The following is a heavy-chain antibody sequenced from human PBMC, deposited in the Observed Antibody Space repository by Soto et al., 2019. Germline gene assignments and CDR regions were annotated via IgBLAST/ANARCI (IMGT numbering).Heavy chain of an antibody. CDR2: IYYSGST. CDR3: ARLNVLLWFGELLYNWFDP. J-gene: IGHJ5*02. Sequence: PSETLSLTCTVSGGSSSSSSYYWGWIRQPPGKGLEWIGSIYYSGSTYYNPSLKRRVTISVDTSKHQFSLKLSSVNAADTAVYYCARLNVLLWFGELLYNWFDPWGQGTLVTVSS. V-gene: IGHV4-39*01. CDR1: GGSSSSSSYY. D-gene: IGHD3-10*01.